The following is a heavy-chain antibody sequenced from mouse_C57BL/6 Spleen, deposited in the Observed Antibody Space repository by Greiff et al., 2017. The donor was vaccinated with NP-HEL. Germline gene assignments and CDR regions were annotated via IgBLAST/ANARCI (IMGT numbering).Heavy chain of an antibody. CDR3: ARSVITTVVPFDY. CDR1: GYTFPSYW. V-gene: IGHV1-72*01. Sequence: QVQLQQPGAELVKPGASVKLSRKDSGYTFPSYWMHWVKQRPGRGPEWIGRTDPNSGGPKYIEKFKSKATLTVDKPSSTAYMHLSSLTYEDSAVYYCARSVITTVVPFDYWGQGTTLTVSS. CDR2: TDPNSGGP. J-gene: IGHJ2*01. D-gene: IGHD1-1*01.